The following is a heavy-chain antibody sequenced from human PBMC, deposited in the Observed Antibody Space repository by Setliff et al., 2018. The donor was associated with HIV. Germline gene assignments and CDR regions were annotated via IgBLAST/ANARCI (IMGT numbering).Heavy chain of an antibody. CDR3: ARDRCSGCYRFDY. V-gene: IGHV4-61*02. CDR1: GGSISSGSYY. D-gene: IGHD6-19*01. CDR2: IYTSGST. Sequence: TLSLTCTVSGGSISSGSYYWSWIRQPAGKGLEWIGRIYTSGSTNYNPSLKSRVTISVDTSKNQSSLKLSSVTAADTAVYYCARDRCSGCYRFDYWGQGTLVTVSS. J-gene: IGHJ4*02.